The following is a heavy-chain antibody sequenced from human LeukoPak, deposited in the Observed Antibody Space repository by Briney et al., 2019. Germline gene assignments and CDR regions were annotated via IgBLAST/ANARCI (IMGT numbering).Heavy chain of an antibody. CDR2: IWYDGSNK. CDR3: AREGGSYYGTYYFDY. CDR1: GFTFRTYG. V-gene: IGHV3-33*01. J-gene: IGHJ4*02. D-gene: IGHD3-10*01. Sequence: PGRSLRLSCAASGFTFRTYGMYWVRQAPGKGLEWVAVIWYDGSNKYYADSVKGRFTISRDNSKNTLYLQMNSLRAEDTAVYYCAREGGSYYGTYYFDYWGQGTLVTGSS.